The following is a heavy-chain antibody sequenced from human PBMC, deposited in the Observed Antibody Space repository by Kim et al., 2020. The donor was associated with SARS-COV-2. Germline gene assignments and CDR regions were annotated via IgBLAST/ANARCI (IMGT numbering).Heavy chain of an antibody. CDR3: AKGTQGVVASLDHLDY. J-gene: IGHJ4*02. Sequence: GGSLRLSCAASGFTFDGYAMHWVRQAPGKGLEWVSRISWNSGSIGYADSVKGRFTISRDNAKNSLYLQMNSLRAEDTALYYCAKGTQGVVASLDHLDYWGQGTLVTVSS. CDR1: GFTFDGYA. CDR2: ISWNSGSI. D-gene: IGHD2-15*01. V-gene: IGHV3-9*01.